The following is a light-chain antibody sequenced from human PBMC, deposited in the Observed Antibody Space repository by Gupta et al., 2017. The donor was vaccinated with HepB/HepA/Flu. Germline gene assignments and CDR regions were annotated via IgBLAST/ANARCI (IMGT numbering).Light chain of an antibody. V-gene: IGKV1-8*01. CDR2: AAS. J-gene: IGKJ4*01. Sequence: AIRMTQSPSSFSASTGDRVTITCRASQGISSYLAWYQQKPGKAPKLLIYAASTLKSGVPPRFSGSGSGTDFTLTISGLQSEDFATYYCQQEDSYPLTFGGGTKVEIK. CDR1: QGISSY. CDR3: QQEDSYPLT.